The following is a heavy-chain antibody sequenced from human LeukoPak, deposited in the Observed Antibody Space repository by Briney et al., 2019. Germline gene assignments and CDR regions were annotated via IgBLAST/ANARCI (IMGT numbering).Heavy chain of an antibody. Sequence: GGSLRLSCSASGFTFSSYAMYWVRQAPGKGLEYVSAISSNGGSTYYADSVKGRFTTSRDNSKNTVYLQMRNLRVEHTAVYYCAKVVAGNIDYYFDYWGQGILVAVSS. CDR3: AKVVAGNIDYYFDY. CDR1: GFTFSSYA. V-gene: IGHV3-64*04. J-gene: IGHJ4*02. CDR2: ISSNGGST. D-gene: IGHD2/OR15-2a*01.